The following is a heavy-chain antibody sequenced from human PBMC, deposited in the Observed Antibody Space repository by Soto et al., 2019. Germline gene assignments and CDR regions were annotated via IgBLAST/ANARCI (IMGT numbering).Heavy chain of an antibody. CDR1: GYSFTTYR. Sequence: VQLVQSGAEVKKPGESLKISCKGSGYSFTTYRIGWIRQMPGKGLEWMGIIYPGDSETRYSPSFQGQVTISADKSNTPADLQWSGMKASDTSMYYCARQRIEAAFDAFDIWGQGKMVTVSS. J-gene: IGHJ3*02. CDR3: ARQRIEAAFDAFDI. V-gene: IGHV5-51*01. D-gene: IGHD6-13*01. CDR2: IYPGDSET.